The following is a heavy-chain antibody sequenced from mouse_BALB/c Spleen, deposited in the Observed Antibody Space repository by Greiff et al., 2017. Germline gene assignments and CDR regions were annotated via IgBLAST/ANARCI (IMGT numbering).Heavy chain of an antibody. J-gene: IGHJ4*01. D-gene: IGHD2-4*01. CDR2: INSNGGST. CDR1: GFTFSSYG. Sequence: EVQGVESGGGLVQPGGSLTLSCAASGFTFSSYGMSWVRQTPDKRLELVATINSNGGSTYYPDSVKGRFTISRDNAKNTMYLQMSSLKAEDTAMYYCARGDYDYEDAMDYWGQGTSVTVSS. CDR3: ARGDYDYEDAMDY. V-gene: IGHV5-6-3*01.